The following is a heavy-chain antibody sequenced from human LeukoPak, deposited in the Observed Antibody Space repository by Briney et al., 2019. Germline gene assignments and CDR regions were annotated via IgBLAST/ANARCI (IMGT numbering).Heavy chain of an antibody. Sequence: SVKVSCKASGGTFSSYAISWVRQAPGQGLEWMGGIIPIFGTANYAQKFQGRVTMTRDTSISTAYMELSRLRSDDTAVYYCARPQTNYYDSSGRHWTHEYFQHWGQGTLVTVSS. V-gene: IGHV1-69*05. D-gene: IGHD3-22*01. CDR3: ARPQTNYYDSSGRHWTHEYFQH. CDR1: GGTFSSYA. J-gene: IGHJ1*01. CDR2: IIPIFGTA.